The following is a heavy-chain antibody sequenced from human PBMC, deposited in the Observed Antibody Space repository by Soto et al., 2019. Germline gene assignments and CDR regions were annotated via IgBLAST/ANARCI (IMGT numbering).Heavy chain of an antibody. D-gene: IGHD6-19*01. V-gene: IGHV3-23*01. CDR1: GFTFSSYA. CDR3: AKLSPSIAVAGTTYFQH. CDR2: ISGSGGST. Sequence: GGSLRLSCAASGFTFSSYAMSWVRQAPGKGLEWVSAISGSGGSTYYADSVKGRFTISRDNSKNTLYLQMNSLRAEDTAVYYCAKLSPSIAVAGTTYFQHWGQGTLVTVSS. J-gene: IGHJ1*01.